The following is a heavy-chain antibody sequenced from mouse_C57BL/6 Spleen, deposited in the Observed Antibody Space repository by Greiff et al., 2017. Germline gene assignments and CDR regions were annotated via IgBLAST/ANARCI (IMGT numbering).Heavy chain of an antibody. V-gene: IGHV14-2*01. Sequence: VQLQQSGAELVKPGASVKLSCTASGFNIKDYYMHWVKQRPEQGLEWIGRIDPEDGETKYAPKFQGKATITADTSSNTAYLQLSSLTSEDTAVXYCARDWDYGSSYGYFDVWGTGTTVTVSS. D-gene: IGHD1-1*01. CDR3: ARDWDYGSSYGYFDV. CDR2: IDPEDGET. CDR1: GFNIKDYY. J-gene: IGHJ1*03.